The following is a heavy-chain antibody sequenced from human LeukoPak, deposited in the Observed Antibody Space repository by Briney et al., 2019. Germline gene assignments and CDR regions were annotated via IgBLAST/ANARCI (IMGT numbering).Heavy chain of an antibody. CDR2: ISYEGGITQ. Sequence: GGSLRLSCAASGFTFGSFVMHWVRQAPGKGLEWVAAISYEGGITQYYADSVKGRFTISRDNSKYTVYLEMNSLRVEDTAVYYCARVKENFDLALDAFDIWGQGTMVTVSS. D-gene: IGHD3-9*01. CDR3: ARVKENFDLALDAFDI. V-gene: IGHV3-30*04. CDR1: GFTFGSFV. J-gene: IGHJ3*02.